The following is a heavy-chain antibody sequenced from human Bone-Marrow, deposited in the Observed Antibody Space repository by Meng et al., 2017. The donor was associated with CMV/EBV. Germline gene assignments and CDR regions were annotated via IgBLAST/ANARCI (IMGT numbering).Heavy chain of an antibody. V-gene: IGHV1-18*01. CDR2: ISAYNGNT. D-gene: IGHD1-7*01. J-gene: IGHJ5*02. Sequence: ASAKVSCKASGYTFTSYGISWVRQAPGQGLEWMGWISAYNGNTNYAQKLQGRVTMTRDTSISTAYMELSRLRSDATAVYYCARTGTTPKENWFDPWGQGTLVTVSS. CDR1: GYTFTSYG. CDR3: ARTGTTPKENWFDP.